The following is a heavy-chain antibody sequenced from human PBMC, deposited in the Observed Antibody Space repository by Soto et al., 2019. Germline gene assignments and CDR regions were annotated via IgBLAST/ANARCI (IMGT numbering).Heavy chain of an antibody. D-gene: IGHD3-22*01. J-gene: IGHJ4*02. Sequence: PGGSLRLSCAASGFTFSNAWMSWVRQAPGKGLEWVGRIKSKTDGGTTDYAAPVKGRFTVSRDDSKNTLYLQMNSLKTEDTAVYYCTSDSIGHYYDSSGFYWGQGALVNVSS. V-gene: IGHV3-15*01. CDR2: IKSKTDGGTT. CDR1: GFTFSNAW. CDR3: TSDSIGHYYDSSGFY.